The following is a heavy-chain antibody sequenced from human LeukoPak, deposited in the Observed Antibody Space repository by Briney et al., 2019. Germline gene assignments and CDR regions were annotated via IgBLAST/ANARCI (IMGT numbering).Heavy chain of an antibody. V-gene: IGHV3-30*04. CDR3: AKLRFSSGSYGDY. J-gene: IGHJ4*02. D-gene: IGHD1-26*01. CDR1: GFTFSSYA. Sequence: QAGGSLRLSCAASGFTFSSYAMHWVRQAPGKGLEWVAVISYDGSNKYYADSVKGRFTISRDNSKNTLYLQMNSLRAEDTAVYYCAKLRFSSGSYGDYWGQGTLVTVSS. CDR2: ISYDGSNK.